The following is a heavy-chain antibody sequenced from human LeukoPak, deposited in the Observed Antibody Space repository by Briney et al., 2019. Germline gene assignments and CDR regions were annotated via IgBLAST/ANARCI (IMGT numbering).Heavy chain of an antibody. D-gene: IGHD5-18*01. V-gene: IGHV4-31*03. CDR1: GGSISSGGYY. CDR3: AGGLRGYSYGYFDY. CDR2: IYYSGST. Sequence: PSETLSLTCTVSGGSISSGGYYWSWIRQHPGKGLEWIGYIYYSGSTYYNPSLESRVTISVDTSKNQFSLKLSSVTAADTAVYYCAGGLRGYSYGYFDYWGQGTLVTVSS. J-gene: IGHJ4*02.